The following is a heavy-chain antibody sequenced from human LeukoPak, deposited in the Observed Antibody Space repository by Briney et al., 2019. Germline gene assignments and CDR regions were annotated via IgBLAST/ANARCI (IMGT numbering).Heavy chain of an antibody. CDR3: ARDGVVHYYYYMDV. J-gene: IGHJ6*03. V-gene: IGHV3-23*01. D-gene: IGHD3-3*01. CDR2: ISGSGGST. CDR1: GFTFSSYA. Sequence: GGSLRLSCAASGFTFSSYAMSWVRQAPGKGLEWVSAISGSGGSTYYADSVKGRFTISRDNAKNSLYLQMNSLRAEDTAVYYCARDGVVHYYYYMDVWGKGTTVTVSS.